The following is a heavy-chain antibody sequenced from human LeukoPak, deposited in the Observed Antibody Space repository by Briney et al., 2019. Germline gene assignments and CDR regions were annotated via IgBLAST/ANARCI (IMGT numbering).Heavy chain of an antibody. Sequence: GGSLRLSCAATGFTFSDYEMNWVRQAPGKGLEFVSFISSRGNPTYYADSVKGRFTISRDNAKNSLFLQMNSLRADDTAVYYCAVGGGYWGQGTLVTVSS. CDR2: ISSRGNPT. V-gene: IGHV3-48*03. CDR1: GFTFSDYE. D-gene: IGHD3-16*01. CDR3: AVGGGY. J-gene: IGHJ4*02.